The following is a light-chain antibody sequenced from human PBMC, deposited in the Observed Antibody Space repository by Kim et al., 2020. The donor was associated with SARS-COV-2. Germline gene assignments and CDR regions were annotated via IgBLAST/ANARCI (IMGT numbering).Light chain of an antibody. Sequence: SPGERATRSCRASQSVSSSYLAWYQQKPGQAPRLLIYGASSRATGVPDRFSGSGSGTDFTLTITRLEPEDFAVYYCQQYGNSPHTFGQGTKVDI. CDR2: GAS. V-gene: IGKV3-20*01. CDR1: QSVSSSY. J-gene: IGKJ1*01. CDR3: QQYGNSPHT.